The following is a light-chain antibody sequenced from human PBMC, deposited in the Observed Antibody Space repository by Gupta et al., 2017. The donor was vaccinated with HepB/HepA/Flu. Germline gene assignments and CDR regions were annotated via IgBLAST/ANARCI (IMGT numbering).Light chain of an antibody. V-gene: IGLV3-19*01. CDR1: SLRTYY. Sequence: SSELTQHAAVSVALGQTVRITCQGDSLRTYYASWFRQKPGPAPVLVSFGKNNRPSGIPDRFSGSSSGNTASLTITGAQAEDEADYYCNSQASNTNQLLFGTGTKVTVL. CDR2: GKN. CDR3: NSQASNTNQLL. J-gene: IGLJ1*01.